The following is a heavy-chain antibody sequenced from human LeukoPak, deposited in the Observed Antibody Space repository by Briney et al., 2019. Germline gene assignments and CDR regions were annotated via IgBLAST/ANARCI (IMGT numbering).Heavy chain of an antibody. J-gene: IGHJ5*02. Sequence: PSETLSLTCTVSGGSISSSSYYWGWIRQPPGKGLEWIGSIYYSGSTYYNPSLKSRVTISVDTSKNQFSLKLSSVTTADTAAYYCARLGRATAMPPGITWGQGTLVTVSS. D-gene: IGHD5-18*01. CDR3: ARLGRATAMPPGIT. V-gene: IGHV4-39*01. CDR2: IYYSGST. CDR1: GGSISSSSYY.